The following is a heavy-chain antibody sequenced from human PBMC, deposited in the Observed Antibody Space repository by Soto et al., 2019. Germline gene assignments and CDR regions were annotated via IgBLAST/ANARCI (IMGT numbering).Heavy chain of an antibody. J-gene: IGHJ3*02. CDR3: ARDRGYPDSFDI. CDR1: GFNFGPFW. CDR2: INSDGSTI. D-gene: IGHD3-10*01. V-gene: IGHV3-74*01. Sequence: GGSLRLSCAASGFNFGPFWMHWVRQASGKGLVWVSHINSDGSTIVYADSVKGRFTISRDNAKNTLYLQMNSLRVEDTAVYYCARDRGYPDSFDIWGQGTMVTVSS.